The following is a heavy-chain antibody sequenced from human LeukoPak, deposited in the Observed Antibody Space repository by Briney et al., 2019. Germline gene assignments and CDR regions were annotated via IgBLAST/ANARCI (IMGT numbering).Heavy chain of an antibody. J-gene: IGHJ4*02. D-gene: IGHD1-26*01. V-gene: IGHV3-48*01. CDR2: ISGRSSSI. CDR3: ARDRIKSGSYYFDY. CDR1: AFTFSDYS. Sequence: GGSLRLSCAASAFTFSDYSMYWVRQAQGRGPESVSYISGRSSSIHYSNSVMRRFTISRVNAKNPMYLQMHSLRAADTSATCCARDRIKSGSYYFDYWGQGALVTVTS.